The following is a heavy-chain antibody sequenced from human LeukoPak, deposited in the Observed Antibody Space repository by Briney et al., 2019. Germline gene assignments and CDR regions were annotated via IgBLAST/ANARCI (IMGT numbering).Heavy chain of an antibody. CDR1: GYSFTSYW. D-gene: IGHD7-27*01. V-gene: IGHV5-51*01. CDR2: IYPGDSDT. Sequence: GESLKISCKGSGYSFTSYWIGWVRQMPGKGLEWMGIIYPGDSDTRYSLSFQGQVTISADKSISTAYLQWSSLKASDTAMYYCARLEGSDWGLGGRADYWGQGTLVTVSS. CDR3: ARLEGSDWGLGGRADY. J-gene: IGHJ4*02.